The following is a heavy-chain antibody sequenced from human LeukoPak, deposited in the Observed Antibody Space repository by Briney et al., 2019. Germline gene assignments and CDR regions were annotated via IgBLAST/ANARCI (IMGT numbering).Heavy chain of an antibody. Sequence: ASVKVSCKASGYTFTAYYIHWVRQAPVQELECMEWINPNSGGTDYAQKFQGRVTMTRDTSITTAYMELSRLRSDDTAVFFFQAEDGIRYFDWLYYFDYWGQGTLVTVSS. CDR3: QAEDGIRYFDWLYYFDY. V-gene: IGHV1-2*02. CDR2: INPNSGGT. J-gene: IGHJ4*02. CDR1: GYTFTAYY. D-gene: IGHD3-9*01.